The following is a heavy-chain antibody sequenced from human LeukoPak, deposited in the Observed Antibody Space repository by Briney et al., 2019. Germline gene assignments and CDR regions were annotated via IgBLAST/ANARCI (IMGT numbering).Heavy chain of an antibody. CDR1: GGTFSSYA. D-gene: IGHD2-8*01. Sequence: SVKVSCKASGGTFSSYAISWVRQAPGQGLEWMGGIIPIFGTANYAQKFQGRVTITADESTSTAYMELSSLRSEDTAVYYCASPNLMLREENDAFDIWGQGTMVTVSS. V-gene: IGHV1-69*01. CDR3: ASPNLMLREENDAFDI. CDR2: IIPIFGTA. J-gene: IGHJ3*02.